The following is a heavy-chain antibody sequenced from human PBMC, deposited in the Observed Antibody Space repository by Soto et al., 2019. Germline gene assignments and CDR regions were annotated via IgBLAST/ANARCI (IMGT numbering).Heavy chain of an antibody. CDR2: IYTSGST. CDR1: GGSISSYY. J-gene: IGHJ6*02. CDR3: ASSGGPARGRDYYYRMDV. D-gene: IGHD6-6*01. V-gene: IGHV4-4*07. Sequence: PSETLSLTCTVSGGSISSYYWSWIRQPAGKGLEWIGRIYTSGSTNYNPSLKSRVTMSVDTSKNQFSLKLSSVTAADTAVYYCASSGGPARGRDYYYRMDVWGQGTTVTVSS.